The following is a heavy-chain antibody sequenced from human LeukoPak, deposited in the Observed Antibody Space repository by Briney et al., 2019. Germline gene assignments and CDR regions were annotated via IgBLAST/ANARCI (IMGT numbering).Heavy chain of an antibody. D-gene: IGHD3-10*02. J-gene: IGHJ6*04. Sequence: GGSLRLSCAASGLTFSTYGMHWVRQAPGKGLEGVAFIQNDGNDKYYADSVKGRFTISKDNAKNSLYLQMNSLRAEDTAVYYCAELGITMIGGVWGKGTTVTISS. CDR2: IQNDGNDK. CDR1: GLTFSTYG. V-gene: IGHV3-30*02. CDR3: AELGITMIGGV.